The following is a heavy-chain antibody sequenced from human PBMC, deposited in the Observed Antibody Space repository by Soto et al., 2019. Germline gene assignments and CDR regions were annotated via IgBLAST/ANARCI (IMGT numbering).Heavy chain of an antibody. D-gene: IGHD1-1*01. V-gene: IGHV3-15*07. CDR1: SVSNAW. J-gene: IGHJ4*02. CDR3: TTDSGTPDY. Sequence: SVSNAWMNWVRPAPGKGLEWVDRIKSKTDGGTTDYAAPVKGRFTISRDDSKNTLYLQMNSLKTEDTAVYYCTTDSGTPDYWGQGTLVTVSS. CDR2: IKSKTDGGTT.